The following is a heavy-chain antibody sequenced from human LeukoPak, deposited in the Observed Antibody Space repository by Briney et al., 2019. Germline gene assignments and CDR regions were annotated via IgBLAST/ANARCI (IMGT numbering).Heavy chain of an antibody. CDR1: GGSISSGGYY. CDR3: ARQTYSSSWYYIDY. Sequence: PSETLSLTCTVSGGSISSGGYYWGWIRQPPGKGLEWIGNIYYSGSTYYNPSLKSRVTISVDTSKNQFSLKLSSVTAADTAVYYCARQTYSSSWYYIDYWGQGTLVTVSS. J-gene: IGHJ4*02. D-gene: IGHD6-13*01. CDR2: IYYSGST. V-gene: IGHV4-39*07.